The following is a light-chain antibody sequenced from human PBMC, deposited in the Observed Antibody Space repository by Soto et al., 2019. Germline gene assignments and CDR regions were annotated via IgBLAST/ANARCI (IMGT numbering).Light chain of an antibody. V-gene: IGLV1-40*01. CDR3: QSYDSSLSGYYV. CDR1: SSNIGAGYD. Sequence: QSVLTQPPSVSGAPGQRVTISCTGSSSNIGAGYDVHWYQQLPGTAPKLLIYGNSNRPSGVPDRFSGSKSGTSASLAITGLQAEDEADSYSQSYDSSLSGYYVFGTGTKLTVL. CDR2: GNS. J-gene: IGLJ1*01.